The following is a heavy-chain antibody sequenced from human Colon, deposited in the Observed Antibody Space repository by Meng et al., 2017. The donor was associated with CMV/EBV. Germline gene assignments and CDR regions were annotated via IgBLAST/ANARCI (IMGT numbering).Heavy chain of an antibody. CDR2: INSNTGAT. J-gene: IGHJ5*02. Sequence: VELVGSGPEVKIPGGSVKVSCKGSGYTFTDYYINWVRQAPGQGLEWMGLINSNTGATKYAQKFKNRITMTRDTSINTVYMQLSGLRSDDTAVYYCERVGGWIDSSSIFGWFDPWGQGTLVTVSS. D-gene: IGHD6-6*01. V-gene: IGHV1-2*02. CDR1: GYTFTDYY. CDR3: ERVGGWIDSSSIFGWFDP.